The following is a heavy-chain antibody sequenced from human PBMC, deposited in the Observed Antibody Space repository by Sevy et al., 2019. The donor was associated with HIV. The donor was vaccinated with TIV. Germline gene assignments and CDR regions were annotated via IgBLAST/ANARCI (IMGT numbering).Heavy chain of an antibody. V-gene: IGHV1-2*02. D-gene: IGHD3-10*01. CDR2: INPNGGGT. Sequence: ASVKVSCKASGYYFTGYYVHWVRQAPGQGLEWMGWINPNGGGTNIGQKFHGRVTMSRDTSITTAYMELIRLRSNDTGVYYCARSVYGSGTYSNDYWGQGTLVTVSS. CDR1: GYYFTGYY. J-gene: IGHJ4*02. CDR3: ARSVYGSGTYSNDY.